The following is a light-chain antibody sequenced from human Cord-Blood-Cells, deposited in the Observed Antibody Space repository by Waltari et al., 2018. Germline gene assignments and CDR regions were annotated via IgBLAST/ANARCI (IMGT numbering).Light chain of an antibody. CDR1: SSNIGSNN. J-gene: IGLJ3*02. CDR3: AAWDDSLNGWV. CDR2: SNN. Sequence: QSVLTQPPSASGTPGQRATISCSGSSSNIGSNNVNWYQQLPGTATKLLIYSNNQRPSGVPDRFSGSKSGTSASLAISGLQSEDEADYYCAAWDDSLNGWVFGGGTKLTVL. V-gene: IGLV1-44*01.